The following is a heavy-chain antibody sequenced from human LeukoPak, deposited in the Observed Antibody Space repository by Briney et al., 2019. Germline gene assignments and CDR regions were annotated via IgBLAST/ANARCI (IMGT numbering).Heavy chain of an antibody. CDR2: ISVYKGNT. Sequence: ASVKVSCKASGYTFTSYGISWVRQAPGQGLEWMGWISVYKGNTNYAQKLQGRVTMTTDTSTSTAYMELRSLRSDDTAVYYCARASPYYDILTGSTAMGWFDPWGQGTLVTVSS. D-gene: IGHD3-9*01. J-gene: IGHJ5*02. CDR3: ARASPYYDILTGSTAMGWFDP. V-gene: IGHV1-18*01. CDR1: GYTFTSYG.